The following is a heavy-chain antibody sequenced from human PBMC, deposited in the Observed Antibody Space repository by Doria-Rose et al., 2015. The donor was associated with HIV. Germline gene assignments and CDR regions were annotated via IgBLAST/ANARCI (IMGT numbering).Heavy chain of an antibody. Sequence: QVTLKESGPVLVKPTETLTLACTVSGVSLSSPGMGVSWIRQPPGKALEWLANIFSDDERSYKTYLKSRLTLSRGTSKSQVVLTMTDMDPVDTATYYCARIKSSRWYHKYYFDFWGQGTLVIVSA. CDR1: GVSLSSPGMG. V-gene: IGHV2-26*01. J-gene: IGHJ4*02. CDR2: IFSDDER. CDR3: ARIKSSRWYHKYYFDF. D-gene: IGHD6-13*01.